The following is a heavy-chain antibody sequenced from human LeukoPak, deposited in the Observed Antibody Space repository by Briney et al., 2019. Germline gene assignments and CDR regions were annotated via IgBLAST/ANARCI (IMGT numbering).Heavy chain of an antibody. V-gene: IGHV1-8*01. Sequence: ASVKVSCKAPGYTFTSYDINWVRQATGQGLEWMGWMNPNSGNTGYAQKFQGRVTMTRNTSISTAYMELSSLRSEDTAVYYCAREDYDFWSGYGDYYYYMDVWGKGTTVTVFS. D-gene: IGHD3-3*01. CDR1: GYTFTSYD. J-gene: IGHJ6*03. CDR3: AREDYDFWSGYGDYYYYMDV. CDR2: MNPNSGNT.